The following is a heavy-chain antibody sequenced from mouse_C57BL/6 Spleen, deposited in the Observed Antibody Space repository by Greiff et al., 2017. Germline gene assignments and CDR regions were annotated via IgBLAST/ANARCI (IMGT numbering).Heavy chain of an antibody. V-gene: IGHV5-4*01. CDR2: ISDGGSYT. CDR1: GFTFSSYA. J-gene: IGHJ3*01. Sequence: EVQLQESGGGLVKPGGSLKLSCAASGFTFSSYAMSWVRQTPEKRLEWVATISDGGSYTYYPDNVKGRFTISRDNAKNNLYLQMSHLKSEDTAMYYCARDESVAYWGQGTLVTVSA. CDR3: ARDESVAY.